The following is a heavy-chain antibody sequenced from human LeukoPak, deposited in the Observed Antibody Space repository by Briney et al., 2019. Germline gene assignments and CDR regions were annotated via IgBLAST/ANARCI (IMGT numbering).Heavy chain of an antibody. J-gene: IGHJ5*02. Sequence: GGSLRLSCAASGFTFSSYGMHWVRQAPGKGLEWVAVISYDGSNKDYADSVKGRFTISRDNSKNTLYLQMNSLRAEDTAVYYCAKSGYSSSWSNAAVYNWFDPWGQGTLVTVSS. CDR1: GFTFSSYG. CDR2: ISYDGSNK. CDR3: AKSGYSSSWSNAAVYNWFDP. V-gene: IGHV3-30*18. D-gene: IGHD6-13*01.